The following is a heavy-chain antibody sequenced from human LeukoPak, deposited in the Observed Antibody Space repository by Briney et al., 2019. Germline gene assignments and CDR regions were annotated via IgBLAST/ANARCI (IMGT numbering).Heavy chain of an antibody. CDR1: GFTFSSYG. CDR3: ARARPVGATVDAFDI. V-gene: IGHV3-30*03. D-gene: IGHD1-26*01. J-gene: IGHJ3*02. CDR2: ISYDGSNK. Sequence: PGRSLRLSCAASGFTFSSYGMHWVRQAPGKGLEWVAVISYDGSNKYYADSVKGRFTISRDNSKNTLYLQMNSLRAEDTAVYYCARARPVGATVDAFDIWGQGTMVTVSS.